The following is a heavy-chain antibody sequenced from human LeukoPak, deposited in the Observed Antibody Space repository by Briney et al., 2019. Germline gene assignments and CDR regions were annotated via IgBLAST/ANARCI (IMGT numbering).Heavy chain of an antibody. CDR3: ARVAGDANSDTFDI. CDR2: ISTYNGNT. Sequence: ASVKVSCKTSDYTFTNYAITWVRQAPGQGLEWMGWISTYNGNTNYGQKFQGRVTMTTDTSTTTAYMELRSLTSDDTAVYYCARVAGDANSDTFDIWGQGTMASVSS. V-gene: IGHV1-18*01. CDR1: DYTFTNYA. D-gene: IGHD2-21*01. J-gene: IGHJ3*02.